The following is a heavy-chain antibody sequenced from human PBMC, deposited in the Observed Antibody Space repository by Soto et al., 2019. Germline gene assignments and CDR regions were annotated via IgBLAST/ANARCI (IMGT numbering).Heavy chain of an antibody. Sequence: GESLKISCKGYGYSFTSYWIGWVRQMPGKGLEWMGIIYPGDSDTRYSPSFQGQVTISADKSISTAYLQWSSLKASDTAMYYCARHRGSSGDPYYYYGMDVWGQGTTVTVSS. CDR3: ARHRGSSGDPYYYYGMDV. J-gene: IGHJ6*02. CDR2: IYPGDSDT. CDR1: GYSFTSYW. D-gene: IGHD6-6*01. V-gene: IGHV5-51*01.